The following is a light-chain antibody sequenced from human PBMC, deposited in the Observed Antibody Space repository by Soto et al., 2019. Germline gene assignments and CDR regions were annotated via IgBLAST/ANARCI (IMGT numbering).Light chain of an antibody. J-gene: IGKJ1*01. V-gene: IGKV3-20*01. CDR3: QQYETFSGT. Sequence: ELVLTQSPGTLSLSPGERATLSCRASQSVSSSYLAWYQQKPGQAPRLLIYGASSRATGIPDRFSGIVSGTDLTINISRLEPEDGATYDGQQYETFSGTFGPGTKVDIK. CDR2: GAS. CDR1: QSVSSSY.